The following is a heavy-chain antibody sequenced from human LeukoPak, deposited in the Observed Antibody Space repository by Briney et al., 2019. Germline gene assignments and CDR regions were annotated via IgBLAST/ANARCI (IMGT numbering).Heavy chain of an antibody. J-gene: IGHJ5*02. CDR1: GFTFSSYA. Sequence: GGSLRLSCAASGFTFSSYAMSWVRQAPGKGLEWVSSISGTGDNTYFADSVKGRFTISRDNSKNTLYLQMKSLRAEDTAVYFCAKGAALNWFDPWGQGTLVTVSS. CDR2: ISGTGDNT. D-gene: IGHD6-13*01. V-gene: IGHV3-23*01. CDR3: AKGAALNWFDP.